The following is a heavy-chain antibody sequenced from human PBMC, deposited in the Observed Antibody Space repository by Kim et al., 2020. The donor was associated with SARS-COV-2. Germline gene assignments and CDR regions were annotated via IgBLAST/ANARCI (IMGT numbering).Heavy chain of an antibody. CDR1: GGTFSSYA. J-gene: IGHJ5*02. V-gene: IGHV1-69*13. CDR3: AGEGLERGLDP. CDR2: IIPIFGTA. Sequence: SVKVSCKASGGTFSSYAISWVRQAPGQGLEWMGGIIPIFGTANYAQKFQGRVTITADESTSTAYMELSSLRHEDTAVYYCAGEGLERGLDPWGQGTLVTVSS. D-gene: IGHD1-1*01.